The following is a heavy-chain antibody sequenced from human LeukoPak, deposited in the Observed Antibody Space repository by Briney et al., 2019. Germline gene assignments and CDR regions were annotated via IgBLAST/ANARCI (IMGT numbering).Heavy chain of an antibody. CDR1: GYTFTSYY. V-gene: IGHV1-46*01. CDR3: ARDRDYYGSGSYLGGLRGPYY. CDR2: IGPSGGST. Sequence: GASVKVSCKASGYTFTSYYMHWVRRAPGQGLEWMGIIGPSGGSTSYAQKFQGRVTMTRDTSTSTVYMELSSLRSEDTAVYYCARDRDYYGSGSYLGGLRGPYYWGQGTLVTVSS. J-gene: IGHJ4*02. D-gene: IGHD3-10*01.